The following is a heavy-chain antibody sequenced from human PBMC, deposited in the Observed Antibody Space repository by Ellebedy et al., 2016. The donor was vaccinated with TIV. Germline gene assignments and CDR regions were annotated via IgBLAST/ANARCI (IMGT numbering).Heavy chain of an antibody. J-gene: IGHJ4*02. D-gene: IGHD3-22*01. Sequence: GESLKISXAASGFTFSSYGMHWVRQAPGKGLEWVAVIWYDGSNKYYADSVKGRFTISRDNSKNTLYLQMNSLRAEDTAVYYCARAHYDGDTDYWGQGTLVTVSS. CDR3: ARAHYDGDTDY. CDR2: IWYDGSNK. V-gene: IGHV3-33*01. CDR1: GFTFSSYG.